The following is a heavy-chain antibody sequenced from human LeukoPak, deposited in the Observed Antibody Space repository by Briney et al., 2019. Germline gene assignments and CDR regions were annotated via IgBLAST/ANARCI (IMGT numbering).Heavy chain of an antibody. Sequence: GSLRLSCAASGFTFSNAWMSWVRQAPGKRLEWVGRIKSKTDGGTTDYAAPVKGRFTISRDDSKNTLYLQMTSLKTEDTAVYYCTTDSSGWHYYYYYGMDVWGQGTTVTVSS. V-gene: IGHV3-15*01. CDR1: GFTFSNAW. CDR3: TTDSSGWHYYYYYGMDV. CDR2: IKSKTDGGTT. D-gene: IGHD6-19*01. J-gene: IGHJ6*02.